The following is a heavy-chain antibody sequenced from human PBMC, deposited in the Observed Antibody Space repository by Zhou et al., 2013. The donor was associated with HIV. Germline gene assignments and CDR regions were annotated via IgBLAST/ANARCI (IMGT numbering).Heavy chain of an antibody. CDR1: GYTFTSYG. CDR2: ISAYNGNT. J-gene: IGHJ5*02. V-gene: IGHV1-18*01. Sequence: QVQLVQSGAEVKKPGASVKVSCKASGYTFTSYGISWVRQAPGQGLEWMGWISAYNGNTNYAQKLQGRVTMTTDTSTSTAYMELRSLRSDDTAVYYCARYPGEVYCGGDCYPHNWFDPWGQGTLVTVSS. D-gene: IGHD2-21*02. CDR3: ARYPGEVYCGGDCYPHNWFDP.